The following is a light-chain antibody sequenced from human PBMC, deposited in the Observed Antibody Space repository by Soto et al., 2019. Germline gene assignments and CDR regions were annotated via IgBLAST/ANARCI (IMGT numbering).Light chain of an antibody. J-gene: IGKJ2*01. CDR2: DAS. CDR1: QSVSSY. Sequence: EIVLTQSPATLSLSPGERATLSCRASQSVSSYLAWYQHKPGQAPRLLIYDASKRATDIPARFSGSGSGTDFTLTISSLESEDFAVYYCQHRGKWPRTFGQGTKLEIK. V-gene: IGKV3-11*01. CDR3: QHRGKWPRT.